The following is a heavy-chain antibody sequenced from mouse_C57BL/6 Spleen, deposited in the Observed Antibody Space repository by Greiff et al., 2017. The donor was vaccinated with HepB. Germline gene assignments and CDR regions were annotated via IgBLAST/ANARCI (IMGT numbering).Heavy chain of an antibody. CDR1: GFTFSNYC. J-gene: IGHJ3*01. Sequence: EVMLVESGGGLVQPGGSMKLSCVASGFTFSNYCMNWVRQSPEKGLEWVAQIRLKTDNYATHYAETVKGRFTTSIDDSKSSVYLQMNNLRAEDTGSYYCTTRGAYWGQGTLVTVSA. V-gene: IGHV6-3*01. CDR3: TTRGAY. CDR2: IRLKTDNYAT.